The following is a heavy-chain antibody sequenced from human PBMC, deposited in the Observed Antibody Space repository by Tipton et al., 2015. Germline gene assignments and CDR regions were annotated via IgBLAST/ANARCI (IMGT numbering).Heavy chain of an antibody. D-gene: IGHD3-9*01. CDR2: IDFRGST. Sequence: TLSLTCTVSGGSIDSYYWSWIRQPPGMRLEWIGYIDFRGSTEYNPSVKSRVSISVDRSKNQFSLRLNSVTAADTAVYYCACQDYDSLTRDYQTVDYWGQGTLVTVSS. V-gene: IGHV4-59*08. CDR3: ACQDYDSLTRDYQTVDY. CDR1: GGSIDSYY. J-gene: IGHJ4*02.